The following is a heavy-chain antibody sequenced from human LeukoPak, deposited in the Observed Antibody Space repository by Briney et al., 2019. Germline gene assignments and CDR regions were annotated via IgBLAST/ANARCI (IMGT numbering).Heavy chain of an antibody. V-gene: IGHV3-30*04. J-gene: IGHJ4*02. D-gene: IGHD3-22*01. Sequence: GSLRLSCAASGFTFSSYAMHWVRQAPGKGLKWVAVISYDGSNKYYADSVKGRFTISRDNSKNTLYLQMNSLRAEDTAVYYCARGKGYYYDSSDLGYYFDYWGQGTLVTVSS. CDR1: GFTFSSYA. CDR3: ARGKGYYYDSSDLGYYFDY. CDR2: ISYDGSNK.